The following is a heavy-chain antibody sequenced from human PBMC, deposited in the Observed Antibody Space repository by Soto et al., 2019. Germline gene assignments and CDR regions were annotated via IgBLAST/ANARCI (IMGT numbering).Heavy chain of an antibody. CDR1: GYTFTSYG. V-gene: IGHV1-18*01. CDR3: ARGEDVLLFDY. Sequence: QVQLVQSGAEVKRPGASVKVSCKASGYTFTSYGISWVRQAPGQGLEWMGWISAYNGNTIYAQKLQGRVTMTTDTSTSTAYIELRSLRSDDTALYYCARGEDVLLFDYWGQGTLVTVSS. D-gene: IGHD3-10*01. J-gene: IGHJ4*02. CDR2: ISAYNGNT.